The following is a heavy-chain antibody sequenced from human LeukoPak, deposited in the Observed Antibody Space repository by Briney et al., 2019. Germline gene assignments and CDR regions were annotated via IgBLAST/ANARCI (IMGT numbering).Heavy chain of an antibody. D-gene: IGHD4-17*01. J-gene: IGHJ4*02. CDR1: GFTFSSYW. Sequence: PGRSLRLSCAASGFTFSSYWMSWVRQAPGKGLEWVANIKQDGSEKYYVDSVKGRFTISRDNAKNSLYLQMNSLRAEDTAVYYCARGSYGDYDLFDYWGQGTLVTVSS. CDR2: IKQDGSEK. CDR3: ARGSYGDYDLFDY. V-gene: IGHV3-7*03.